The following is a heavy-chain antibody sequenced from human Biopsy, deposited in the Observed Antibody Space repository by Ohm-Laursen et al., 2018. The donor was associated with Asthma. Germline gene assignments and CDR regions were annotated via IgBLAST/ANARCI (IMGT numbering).Heavy chain of an antibody. CDR1: GFSFNSYG. D-gene: IGHD2-15*01. CDR2: ISSDGTRK. J-gene: IGHJ3*02. V-gene: IGHV3-30*03. Sequence: SLRLSCSASGFSFNSYGMHWVRQAPGKGLEWVAVISSDGTRKYYADSVKGRFTISRDNSKNTLYLQMNSLRAEDTAVYYCARGFICRGDHCPGPSAFDMWGQGTMVTVSS. CDR3: ARGFICRGDHCPGPSAFDM.